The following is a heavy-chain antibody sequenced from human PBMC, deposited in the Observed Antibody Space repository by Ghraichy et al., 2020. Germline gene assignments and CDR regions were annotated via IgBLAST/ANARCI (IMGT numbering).Heavy chain of an antibody. J-gene: IGHJ4*02. CDR3: ATSGQLDY. CDR1: GYTFTSYD. D-gene: IGHD5-12*01. V-gene: IGHV1-18*04. CDR2: ISAYDGNT. Sequence: ASVKVSCKASGYTFTSYDVSWVRQVPGQGLEWMGWISAYDGNTNYAQNLQGRVTITTDTSTTTAYMELRSLTSDDTAVYYCATSGQLDYWGQGTLVTVSP.